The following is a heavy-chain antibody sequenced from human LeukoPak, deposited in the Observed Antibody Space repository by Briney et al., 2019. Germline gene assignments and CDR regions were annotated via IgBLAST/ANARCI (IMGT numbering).Heavy chain of an antibody. Sequence: SETLSLTCAVYGGSFSGYYWSWIRQPPGKGLEWIGEINHSGSTNYNPSLKSRVTISVDTSKNQFSLKLSSVTAADTAVYYCARDPRYWGQGTLVTVSS. CDR2: INHSGST. V-gene: IGHV4-34*01. CDR1: GGSFSGYY. CDR3: ARDPRY. J-gene: IGHJ4*02.